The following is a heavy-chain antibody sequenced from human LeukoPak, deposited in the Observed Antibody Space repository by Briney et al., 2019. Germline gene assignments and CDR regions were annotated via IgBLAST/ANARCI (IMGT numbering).Heavy chain of an antibody. CDR2: IYNSGST. CDR3: ATASGGLWSSDDDAFDI. V-gene: IGHV4-30-2*01. CDR1: GGSLSSGGYS. D-gene: IGHD5-18*01. J-gene: IGHJ3*02. Sequence: SETLSLTCAVSGGSLSSGGYSWGWVRQPPGTGLEWIGYIYNSGSTYYNPSLKSRVTISVDRSKNQFSLKLSSVTAADTAVYYCATASGGLWSSDDDAFDIWGQGTMVTVSS.